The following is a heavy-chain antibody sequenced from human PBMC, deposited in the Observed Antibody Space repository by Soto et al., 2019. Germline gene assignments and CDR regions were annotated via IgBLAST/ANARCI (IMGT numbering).Heavy chain of an antibody. CDR2: ISAYNGNT. CDR1: GYTFTSYG. D-gene: IGHD2-21*02. J-gene: IGHJ4*02. V-gene: IGHV1-18*01. CDR3: ARDRGGVVVVTATQFDY. Sequence: QVPLVQSGAEVKKPGASVKGSCKASGYTFTSYGISWVRQAPGQGLEWMGWISAYNGNTNYAQKLQGRVTMTTDTSTSTAYMELRSLRSDDTAVYYCARDRGGVVVVTATQFDYWGQGTLVTVSS.